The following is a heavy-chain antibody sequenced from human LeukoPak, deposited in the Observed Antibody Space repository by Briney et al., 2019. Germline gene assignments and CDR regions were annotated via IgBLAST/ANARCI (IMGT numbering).Heavy chain of an antibody. CDR1: GFTFSSYS. J-gene: IGHJ4*02. Sequence: PGGSLRLSCAPSGFTFSSYSMNWVRRAPGKGLEWVSSISSSSSYIYYADSVKGRFTISRDNAKNSLYLQMNSLRAEDTAVYYCARRCSSTSCFDYWGQGTLVTVSS. V-gene: IGHV3-21*01. D-gene: IGHD2-2*01. CDR3: ARRCSSTSCFDY. CDR2: ISSSSSYI.